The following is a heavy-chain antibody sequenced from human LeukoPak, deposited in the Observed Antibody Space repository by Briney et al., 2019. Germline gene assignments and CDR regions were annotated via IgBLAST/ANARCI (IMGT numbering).Heavy chain of an antibody. D-gene: IGHD3-10*01. CDR1: GFTFSDYY. CDR2: ISSSGSTI. Sequence: PGGSLRLSCAASGFTFSDYYMSWIRKAPGKELEWASYISSSGSTIYYADSVKDRITISRDNAKNSLYLQMNGLRAEDTAVYYCARDLLNYYGSGEAPTSYYGMDVWGQGTTVTVSS. J-gene: IGHJ6*02. V-gene: IGHV3-11*01. CDR3: ARDLLNYYGSGEAPTSYYGMDV.